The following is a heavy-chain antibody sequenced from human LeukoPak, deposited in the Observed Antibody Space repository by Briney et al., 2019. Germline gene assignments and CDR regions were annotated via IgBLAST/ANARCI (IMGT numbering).Heavy chain of an antibody. D-gene: IGHD5-18*01. CDR1: RGSITSGNYY. J-gene: IGHJ4*02. Sequence: SETLSLTCTVSRGSITSGNYYWSWIRQPAGKGLEWVGRIYNNGSINYNPSLASRVTISLDTSKNQFSLKLSSVTAADTAVYYCARNTAMVTYYFDYWGQGTLVTVSS. V-gene: IGHV4-61*10. CDR3: ARNTAMVTYYFDY. CDR2: IYNNGSI.